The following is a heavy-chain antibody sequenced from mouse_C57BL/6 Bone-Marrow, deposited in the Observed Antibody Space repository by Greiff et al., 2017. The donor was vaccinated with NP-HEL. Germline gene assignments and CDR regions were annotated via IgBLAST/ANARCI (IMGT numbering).Heavy chain of an antibody. D-gene: IGHD2-4*01. Sequence: VQLQESGTELVKPGASVKLSCKASGYTFTSYWMHWVKQRPGQGLEWIGNINPSNGGTNYNEKFKSKATLTVDKSSSTAYMQLSSLTSEDSAVYYCARVGDYDAWFAYWGQGTLVTVSA. V-gene: IGHV1-53*01. J-gene: IGHJ3*01. CDR3: ARVGDYDAWFAY. CDR2: INPSNGGT. CDR1: GYTFTSYW.